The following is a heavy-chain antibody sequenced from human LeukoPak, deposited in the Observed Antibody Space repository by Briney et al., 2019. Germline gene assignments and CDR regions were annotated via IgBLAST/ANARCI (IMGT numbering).Heavy chain of an antibody. Sequence: ASVKVSCKASGYTFTSYDINWVRQAPGPGLEWMGWMNPNSGNTGYAQKFQGRVTMTRNTYISTAYMELSSLRSEDTAVYYCARRLVRGGYYYYGMDVWGQGTTVTVSS. CDR2: MNPNSGNT. J-gene: IGHJ6*02. CDR3: ARRLVRGGYYYYGMDV. V-gene: IGHV1-8*01. CDR1: GYTFTSYD. D-gene: IGHD6-19*01.